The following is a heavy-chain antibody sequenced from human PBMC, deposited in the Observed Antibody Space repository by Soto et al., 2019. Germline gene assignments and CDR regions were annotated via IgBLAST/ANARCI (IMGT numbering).Heavy chain of an antibody. Sequence: PGGSLRLSCAASGFTFSSYWMSWVRQAPGKGLEWVANIKQDGSEKYYVDSVKGRFTISRDNAKNSLYLQMNSLRAEDTAVYYCARARSGSYKFSYFDYWGQGTLVTVSS. CDR2: IKQDGSEK. CDR1: GFTFSSYW. CDR3: ARARSGSYKFSYFDY. V-gene: IGHV3-7*05. J-gene: IGHJ4*02. D-gene: IGHD1-26*01.